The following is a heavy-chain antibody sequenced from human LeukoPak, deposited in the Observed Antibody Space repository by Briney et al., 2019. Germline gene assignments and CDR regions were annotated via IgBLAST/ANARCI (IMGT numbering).Heavy chain of an antibody. CDR2: ISSSSSTI. CDR3: ARVEYQLLSHSQYYYYYYYMDV. Sequence: GGSLRLSCAASGFTFSSYSMNWVRQAPGKGLEWVSYISSSSSTIYYADSVKGRFTISRDNSKNTLYLQMNSLRAEDTAVYYCARVEYQLLSHSQYYYYYYYMDVWGKGTTVTVSS. D-gene: IGHD2-2*01. V-gene: IGHV3-48*01. CDR1: GFTFSSYS. J-gene: IGHJ6*03.